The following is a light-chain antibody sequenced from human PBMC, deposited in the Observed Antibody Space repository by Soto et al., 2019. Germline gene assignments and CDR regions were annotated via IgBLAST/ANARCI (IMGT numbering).Light chain of an antibody. J-gene: IGKJ5*01. CDR1: QTISSW. CDR3: QQYGSSPQIT. Sequence: DIQMTQSPSTLSGSVGDRVTITCLASQTISSWLAWYQQKPGKAPKLLIYKASTLKSGVPSRFSGSGSGTDFTLTISSLQPEDFATYYCQQYGSSPQITFGQGTRLEIK. CDR2: KAS. V-gene: IGKV1-5*03.